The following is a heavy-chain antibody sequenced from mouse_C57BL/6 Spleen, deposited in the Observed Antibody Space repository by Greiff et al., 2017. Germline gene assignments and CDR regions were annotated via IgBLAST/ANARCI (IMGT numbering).Heavy chain of an antibody. V-gene: IGHV5-4*01. J-gene: IGHJ4*01. CDR2: ISDGGSYT. CDR3: ARGKGLYYGNYYAMDY. CDR1: GFTFSSYA. D-gene: IGHD2-1*01. Sequence: EVQLVESGGGLVKPGGSLKLSCAASGFTFSSYAMSWVRQTPEKRLEWVATISDGGSYTYYPDNVKGRFTISRDNAKNNLYLQMSHLKSEDTAMYYCARGKGLYYGNYYAMDYWGQGTSVTVSS.